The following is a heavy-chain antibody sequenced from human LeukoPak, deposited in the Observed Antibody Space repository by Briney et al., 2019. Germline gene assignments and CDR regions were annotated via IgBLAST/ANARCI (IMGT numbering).Heavy chain of an antibody. CDR1: GYSFTRFW. V-gene: IGHV5-51*01. CDR3: ARQPTNQYYFDS. J-gene: IGHJ4*02. Sequence: GESLKISCKGSGYSFTRFWIGWVRQMPGKGLEWMGIIYPGDSDTRYSPSFQGQVTISADRSISTAYLQWSSLKASDTAMYYCARQPTNQYYFDSWGQGTLVTVSS. CDR2: IYPGDSDT. D-gene: IGHD1-14*01.